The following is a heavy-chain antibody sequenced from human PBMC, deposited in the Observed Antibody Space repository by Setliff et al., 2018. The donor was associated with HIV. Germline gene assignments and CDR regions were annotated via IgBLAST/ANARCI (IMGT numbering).Heavy chain of an antibody. V-gene: IGHV4-39*01. CDR3: ARVPSCADSWCYMYYYYYYGMDV. CDR2: IYYSGST. D-gene: IGHD2-8*02. J-gene: IGHJ6*02. CDR1: GGSISINSYY. Sequence: TSETLSLTCTVSGGSISINSYYWGWIRQPPGKGLEWIGSIYYSGSTYYKPSLKSRVTISVDTSTNQFSLKLRSVTAADTGVYYCARVPSCADSWCYMYYYYYYGMDVWGQGTTVTVSS.